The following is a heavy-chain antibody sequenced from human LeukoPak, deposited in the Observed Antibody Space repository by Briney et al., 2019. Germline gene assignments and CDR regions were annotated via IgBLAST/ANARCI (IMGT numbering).Heavy chain of an antibody. CDR1: GGSISSYC. CDR3: ARETGSGSSPFDY. D-gene: IGHD3-10*01. Sequence: SETLSLTCTVSGGSISSYCWSWIRQPAGKGLEWIGRIYTSGSTNYNPSLKSRVTMSVDTSKNQFSLKLSSVIAADTAVYYCARETGSGSSPFDYWGQGTLVTVSS. CDR2: IYTSGST. V-gene: IGHV4-4*07. J-gene: IGHJ4*02.